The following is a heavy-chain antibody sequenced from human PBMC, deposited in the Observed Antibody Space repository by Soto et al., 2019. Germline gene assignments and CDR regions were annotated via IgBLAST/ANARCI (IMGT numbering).Heavy chain of an antibody. D-gene: IGHD3-10*01. CDR2: ISDSGGST. CDR3: AKALGRDFSDFDS. J-gene: IGHJ4*02. CDR1: GFTFSSNA. Sequence: EVQLLESGGGLVQPGGSLRLSCEASGFTFSSNAMTWVRQAPGKGLEWVSAISDSGGSTYYADSVACRFTISRDNSRHTLYLQMNSLRAEDTAIYYCAKALGRDFSDFDSWGQGTQVTVSS. V-gene: IGHV3-23*01.